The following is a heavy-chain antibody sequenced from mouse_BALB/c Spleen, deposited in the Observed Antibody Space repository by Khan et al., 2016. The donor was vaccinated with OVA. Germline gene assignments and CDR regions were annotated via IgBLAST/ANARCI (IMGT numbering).Heavy chain of an antibody. CDR3: ASVGYNGTMDF. V-gene: IGHV9-3-1*01. CDR2: IITYTGEP. CDR1: GFTFTNYG. D-gene: IGHD2-14*01. J-gene: IGHJ4*01. Sequence: QIQLVQSGPELKKPGETVQLSCKASGFTFTNYGMNWVSQALGKGLKWMGWIITYTGEPTFTDDFKGRFAFSLETSASTAYLQFNSLQTEDTATYFCASVGYNGTMDFWGQGTAVTVSS.